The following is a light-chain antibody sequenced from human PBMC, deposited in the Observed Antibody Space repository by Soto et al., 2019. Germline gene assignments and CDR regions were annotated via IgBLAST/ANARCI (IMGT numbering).Light chain of an antibody. Sequence: QAVVTRPPSVSGAPGQRVTIPCTGSSSNIGAGYDVHWYQQLPGTAPKLLIYGNSNRPSGVPDRFSGSKSGTSASLAITGLQAEDEADYYCQSYDSSLSGYVFGTGTKVTVL. V-gene: IGLV1-40*01. J-gene: IGLJ1*01. CDR1: SSNIGAGYD. CDR3: QSYDSSLSGYV. CDR2: GNS.